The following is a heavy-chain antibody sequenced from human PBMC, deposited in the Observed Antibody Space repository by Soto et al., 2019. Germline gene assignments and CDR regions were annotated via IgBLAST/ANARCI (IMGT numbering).Heavy chain of an antibody. CDR1: GGTFSSYT. V-gene: IGHV1-69*08. Sequence: QVQLVQSGAEVKKPGSSVKVSCKASGGTFSSYTISWVRQAPGQGLEWMGRIIPILGIANYAQKFQGRVTITADKSTSTGYMERSSLRSEDTAVYYCARDRGTIVVGDYWGQGTLVTVSS. D-gene: IGHD2-21*01. CDR2: IIPILGIA. J-gene: IGHJ4*02. CDR3: ARDRGTIVVGDY.